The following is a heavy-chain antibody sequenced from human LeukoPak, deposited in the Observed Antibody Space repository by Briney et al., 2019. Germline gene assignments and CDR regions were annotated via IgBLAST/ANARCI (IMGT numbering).Heavy chain of an antibody. V-gene: IGHV3-30*18. CDR1: GFTFSSYG. CDR3: AKDPYYYDSSGYYGGYFQH. CDR2: ISYDGSNK. D-gene: IGHD3-22*01. Sequence: GGSLTLSCAASGFTFSSYGMHWVRQAPGKGLEWVAVISYDGSNKYYADSVKGRFTISRDNSKNTLYLQMHSLRAEDTAVYYCAKDPYYYDSSGYYGGYFQHWGQGTLVTVSS. J-gene: IGHJ1*01.